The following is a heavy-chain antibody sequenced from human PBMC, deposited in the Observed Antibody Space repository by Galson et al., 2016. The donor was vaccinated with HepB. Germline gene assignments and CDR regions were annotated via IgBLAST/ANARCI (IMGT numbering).Heavy chain of an antibody. CDR1: GSTLTNYG. D-gene: IGHD4-17*01. J-gene: IGHJ4*02. CDR2: ISVYDGNT. V-gene: IGHV1-18*04. Sequence: QSGAEVKKPGESLRISCKASGSTLTNYGITWVRQAPGQGLEWMGWISVYDGNTNYAQKLQGRVTMTTDTSTSTAYMEVRNLRSDDTAVYYCARLLTTVTAGRDYFDYWGQGSLVTVSS. CDR3: ARLLTTVTAGRDYFDY.